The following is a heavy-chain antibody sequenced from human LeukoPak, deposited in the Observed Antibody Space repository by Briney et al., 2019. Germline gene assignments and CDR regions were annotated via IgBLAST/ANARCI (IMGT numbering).Heavy chain of an antibody. CDR3: ARAHPYSSSWYD. J-gene: IGHJ4*02. CDR2: INPNSGGT. CDR1: GYTFTGHY. D-gene: IGHD6-13*01. Sequence: GASVKVSCKASGYTFTGHYMHWVRQAPGQGLEWMGWINPNSGGTNYAQKFQDRVTMARDTSITTAYMDMSRLRSDDTAVYYCARAHPYSSSWYDWGQGTLATVSS. V-gene: IGHV1-2*02.